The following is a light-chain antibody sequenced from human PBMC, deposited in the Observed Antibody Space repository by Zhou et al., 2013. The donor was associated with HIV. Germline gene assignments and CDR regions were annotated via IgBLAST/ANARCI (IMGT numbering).Light chain of an antibody. CDR1: QNITMY. CDR3: QQSYSALPIT. J-gene: IGKJ5*01. CDR2: ATS. Sequence: DIQMTQSPSSLSASVGDRVTFTCRAGQNITMYLNWYQQRPGKAPNLLIYATSTLQSGVPSRFSGSGSGTVFTLTISSLQPEDVATYYCQQSYSALPITFGQGTRLEI. V-gene: IGKV1-39*01.